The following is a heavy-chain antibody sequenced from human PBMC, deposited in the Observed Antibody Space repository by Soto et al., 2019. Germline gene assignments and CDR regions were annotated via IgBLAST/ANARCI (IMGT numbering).Heavy chain of an antibody. CDR2: VYSSGGT. CDR3: ARGQRFSDWFAP. CDR1: GGSMTSYY. J-gene: IGHJ5*02. D-gene: IGHD3-3*01. V-gene: IGHV4-4*07. Sequence: XTLSLPCTVSGGSMTSYYLTWIRQPAGKGLELIGRVYSSGGTHYNPSLKSRVTVSLDTSKNQFSLRLLSVTDADTAVYFCARGQRFSDWFAPWGQGTLGTVS.